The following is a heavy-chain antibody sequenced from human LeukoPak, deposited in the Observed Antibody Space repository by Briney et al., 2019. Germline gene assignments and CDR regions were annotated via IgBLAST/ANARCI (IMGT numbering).Heavy chain of an antibody. J-gene: IGHJ4*02. CDR2: IYYSGST. CDR3: ARGRLSYSSGWYFFDY. CDR1: GGSISSSGYY. D-gene: IGHD6-19*01. V-gene: IGHV4-39*01. Sequence: PSETLSLTCTVSGGSISSSGYYWGWIRQPPGKGLEWIGSIYYSGSTYYNPSLKSRVTMSVDTSKNQFSLKLSSVTAADTAVYYCARGRLSYSSGWYFFDYWGQGTLVTVFS.